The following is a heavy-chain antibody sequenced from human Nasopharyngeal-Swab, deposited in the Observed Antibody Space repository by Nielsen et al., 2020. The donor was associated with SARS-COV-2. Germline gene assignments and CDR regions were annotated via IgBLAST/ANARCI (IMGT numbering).Heavy chain of an antibody. Sequence: ASVKVSCKASGYTFINYGITWVRQAPGQGLEWMGWSSAYNSNTNYAQKFQGRVTMTTDTSTNTAYMELRSLRSGDTAVYYCARKRGEQWLSQFDYWGQGTLVTVSS. J-gene: IGHJ4*02. D-gene: IGHD6-19*01. CDR1: GYTFINYG. CDR2: SSAYNSNT. V-gene: IGHV1-18*01. CDR3: ARKRGEQWLSQFDY.